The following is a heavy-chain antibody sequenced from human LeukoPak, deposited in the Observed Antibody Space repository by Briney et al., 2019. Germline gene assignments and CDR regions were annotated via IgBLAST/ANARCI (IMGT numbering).Heavy chain of an antibody. J-gene: IGHJ5*02. CDR3: ARLKYDSTGYYYVVWFDP. V-gene: IGHV4-59*12. CDR2: IYYSGST. Sequence: PSETLSLTCTVSGGSISSYYWSWIRQPPGKGLEWIGYIYYSGSTNYNPSLKSRVTISVDTSKNQFSLKLSSVTAADTAVYYCARLKYDSTGYYYVVWFDPWGQGTLVTVSS. CDR1: GGSISSYY. D-gene: IGHD3-22*01.